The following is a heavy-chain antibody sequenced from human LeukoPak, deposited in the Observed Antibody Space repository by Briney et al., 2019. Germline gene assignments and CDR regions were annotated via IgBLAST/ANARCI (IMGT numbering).Heavy chain of an antibody. CDR2: IWYDESNK. CDR3: ARDVLKLLPGYYYGMDV. CDR1: GFTFSSYG. D-gene: IGHD2-15*01. V-gene: IGHV3-33*01. Sequence: AGRSLRLSCAASGFTFSSYGMHWVRQAPGKGLEWVAVIWYDESNKYYADSVKGRFTISRDNSKNTLYLQMNSLRAEDTAVYYCARDVLKLLPGYYYGMDVWGQGTTVTVSS. J-gene: IGHJ6*02.